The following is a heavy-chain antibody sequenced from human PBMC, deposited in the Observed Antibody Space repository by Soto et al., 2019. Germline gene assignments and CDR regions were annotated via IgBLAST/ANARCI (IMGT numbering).Heavy chain of an antibody. V-gene: IGHV1-18*01. Sequence: QVQLVQSGAEVKKPGASVKVSYKASGYTFTSYGISWVRQAPGQGLEWMGWISAYNGNTNYAQKLQGRVTMTTDTATSTDYIELRSLRSDDTAVYYCARYWSRDILPGYEVIPFDYWGQGTLVTVSS. CDR3: ARYWSRDILPGYEVIPFDY. CDR2: ISAYNGNT. J-gene: IGHJ4*02. D-gene: IGHD3-9*01. CDR1: GYTFTSYG.